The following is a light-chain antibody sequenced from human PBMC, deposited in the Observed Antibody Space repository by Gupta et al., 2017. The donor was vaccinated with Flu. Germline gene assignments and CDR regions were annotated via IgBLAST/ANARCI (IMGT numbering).Light chain of an antibody. CDR1: QSVSNF. Sequence: VLTQSPVTLSLSPGERATLPCTASQSVSNFITWYQQQPGQAPRLLIYDASNRATGIPARFYGSGSGTEFTLTISSPEPEDFATYYCQQRSDIIFTFGHGTKVDIK. V-gene: IGKV3-11*01. CDR2: DAS. J-gene: IGKJ3*01. CDR3: QQRSDIIFT.